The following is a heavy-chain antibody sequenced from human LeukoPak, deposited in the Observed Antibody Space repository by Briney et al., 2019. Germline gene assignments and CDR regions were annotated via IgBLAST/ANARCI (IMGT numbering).Heavy chain of an antibody. V-gene: IGHV1-69*04. D-gene: IGHD6-19*01. CDR3: ASNAYSSGWRNWFDP. J-gene: IGHJ5*02. Sequence: ASVKVSCKASGGTFSSYAISWVRQAPGQGLEWMGRIIPILGIANYAQKFQGRVTITADKSTNTAYMELSSLRSEDTAVYYCASNAYSSGWRNWFDPWGQGTLVTVSS. CDR1: GGTFSSYA. CDR2: IIPILGIA.